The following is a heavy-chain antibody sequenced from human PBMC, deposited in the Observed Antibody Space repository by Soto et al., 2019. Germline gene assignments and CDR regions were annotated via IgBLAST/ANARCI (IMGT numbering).Heavy chain of an antibody. Sequence: QVQLQQWGAGLLRPSETLSLTCAVYGGSFSEYYWNWIRQPPGMGLEWIGDLSHTGNTKYNPSLKSRLTISLDTSKRQFSLQLRSVTAADTAMYYCVLFVEADALSDSWAQGTLVAVYS. CDR1: GGSFSEYY. V-gene: IGHV4-34*01. D-gene: IGHD2-15*01. CDR3: VLFVEADALSDS. J-gene: IGHJ4*02. CDR2: LSHTGNT.